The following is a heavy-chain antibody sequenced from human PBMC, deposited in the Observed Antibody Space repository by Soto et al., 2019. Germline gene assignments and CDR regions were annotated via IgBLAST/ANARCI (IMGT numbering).Heavy chain of an antibody. J-gene: IGHJ6*02. D-gene: IGHD3-3*01. CDR3: ARDEGGDLPAYGMDV. V-gene: IGHV1-2*02. CDR1: GYTFTGYY. CDR2: INPNSGGT. Sequence: QVQLVQSGAEVKKPGASVKVSCKASGYTFTGYYMHWVRQAPGQGLEWMGWINPNSGGTNYAQKFQGRVTMTRDTSISTAYMELSRLRSDDTAVYYCARDEGGDLPAYGMDVWGQGTTVTVSS.